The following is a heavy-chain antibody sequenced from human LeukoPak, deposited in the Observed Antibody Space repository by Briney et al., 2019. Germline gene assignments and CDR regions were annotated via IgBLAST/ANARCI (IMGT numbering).Heavy chain of an antibody. J-gene: IGHJ4*02. Sequence: PSETLSLTCAVSGGSISSGSYSWSWIRQPPGKGLEWIGSIYDSGSTYYNPSLKSRVTISVDTSKNQFSLKLNSVTATDTAVYYCARHEAQDFDYWGQGTLVTVST. CDR2: IYDSGST. V-gene: IGHV4-39*01. CDR3: ARHEAQDFDY. CDR1: GGSISSGSYS.